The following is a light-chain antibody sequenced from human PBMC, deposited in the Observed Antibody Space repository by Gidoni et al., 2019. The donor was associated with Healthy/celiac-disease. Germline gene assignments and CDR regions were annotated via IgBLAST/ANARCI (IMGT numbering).Light chain of an antibody. CDR3: CSYAGSYTVV. Sequence: QSALTQPRSVSGSPGPSVTIACTGTSRDVGGYNYFSWYQQHPVKAPKLMIYDVSKRPAGVPDRFSGSKSGNTASLTISGLQAEDEADYYCCSYAGSYTVVFGGGTKLXV. CDR2: DVS. CDR1: SRDVGGYNY. V-gene: IGLV2-11*01. J-gene: IGLJ2*01.